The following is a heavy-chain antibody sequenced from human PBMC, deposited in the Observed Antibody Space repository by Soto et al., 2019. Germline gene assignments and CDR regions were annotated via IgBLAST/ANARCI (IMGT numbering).Heavy chain of an antibody. J-gene: IGHJ6*02. Sequence: GASVKVSCKASGYTFTSYGISWVRQAPGQGLEWMGWISAYNGNTNYAQKLQGRVTMTTDTSTSTAYMELRSLRSDDTAVYYCARDYYDSSGYYYVVGYYYYYGMDVWGQGTTVTVSS. D-gene: IGHD3-22*01. CDR2: ISAYNGNT. CDR3: ARDYYDSSGYYYVVGYYYYYGMDV. CDR1: GYTFTSYG. V-gene: IGHV1-18*01.